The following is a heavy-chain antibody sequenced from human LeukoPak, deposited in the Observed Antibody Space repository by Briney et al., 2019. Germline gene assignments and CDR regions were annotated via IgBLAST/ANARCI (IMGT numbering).Heavy chain of an antibody. CDR3: ARDYRPQTGWFDP. CDR2: INNNGST. Sequence: SETLTLTCTVSGGSISNYCWSWIRQPPGKGLEWIGSINNNGSTPYNPSLKSRVTISVDTSKNQFSLKLSSVNAADTAVYYCARDYRPQTGWFDPWGQGTLVTVSS. D-gene: IGHD1-14*01. CDR1: GGSISNYC. V-gene: IGHV4-59*01. J-gene: IGHJ5*02.